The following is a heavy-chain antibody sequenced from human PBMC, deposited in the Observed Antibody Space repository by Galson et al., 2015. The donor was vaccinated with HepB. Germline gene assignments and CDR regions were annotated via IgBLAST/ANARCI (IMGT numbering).Heavy chain of an antibody. J-gene: IGHJ4*02. D-gene: IGHD6-19*01. Sequence: SLRLSCAASGFTFSSYAMHWVRQAPGKGLEWVAVMSYDGSNKYYADSVKGRFTISRDNSKNTLYVQMNSLRAEDTAVYYCAGDPYSSGPLDYWGQGTLVTVSS. CDR1: GFTFSSYA. V-gene: IGHV3-30-3*01. CDR2: MSYDGSNK. CDR3: AGDPYSSGPLDY.